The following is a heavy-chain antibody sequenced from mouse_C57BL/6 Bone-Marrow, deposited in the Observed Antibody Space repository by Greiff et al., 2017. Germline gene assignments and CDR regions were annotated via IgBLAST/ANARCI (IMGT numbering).Heavy chain of an antibody. CDR2: INSDGSAI. Sequence: EVQLQESGGGLVQPGGSRGLSCAGSGFTFSGFWMSWVRQTPGKTLEWIGDINSDGSAINYAPSIKDRFTIFRDNDKSTLYLQMSNVRSEDTATYFCMRDSNYWYVDVWGTGTTVTVSS. D-gene: IGHD2-5*01. CDR1: GFTFSGFW. CDR3: MRDSNYWYVDV. V-gene: IGHV11-2*01. J-gene: IGHJ1*03.